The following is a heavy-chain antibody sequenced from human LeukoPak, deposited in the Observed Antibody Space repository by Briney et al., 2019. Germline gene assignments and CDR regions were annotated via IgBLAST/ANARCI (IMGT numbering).Heavy chain of an antibody. D-gene: IGHD5-24*01. J-gene: IGHJ4*02. Sequence: SETLSLTCNVSGGSVRSYYWSWIRQPPGKGLEWIGYIHYSGSANYNPSLKSRVTISVDPSRNLFSLKLTSVTAADTAVYYCASADGYNLPFEDWGQGTLVTVSS. CDR3: ASADGYNLPFED. CDR2: IHYSGSA. CDR1: GGSVRSYY. V-gene: IGHV4-59*02.